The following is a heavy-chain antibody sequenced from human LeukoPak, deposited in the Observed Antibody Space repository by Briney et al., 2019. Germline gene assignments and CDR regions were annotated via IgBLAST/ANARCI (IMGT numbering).Heavy chain of an antibody. J-gene: IGHJ3*02. CDR1: GFTFSNAW. Sequence: GGSLRLSCAASGFTFSNAWMSWVRQAPGKGLEWVGRIKSKTGGGTTDYAAPVKGRFTISRDDSKNTLYLQMNSLKTEDTAVYYCTTDQGRPDAFDIWGQGTMVTVSS. CDR3: TTDQGRPDAFDI. CDR2: IKSKTGGGTT. D-gene: IGHD1-26*01. V-gene: IGHV3-15*01.